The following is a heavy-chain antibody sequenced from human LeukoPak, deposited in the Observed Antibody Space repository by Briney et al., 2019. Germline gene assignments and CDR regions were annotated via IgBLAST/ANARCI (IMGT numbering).Heavy chain of an antibody. V-gene: IGHV3-23*01. CDR1: GFTFSSYA. CDR2: ISGSGGST. D-gene: IGHD2-2*01. Sequence: PGGSLRLSCAASGFTFSSYAMSWVRQAPGKGLEWVSAISGSGGSTYYADSVKGRFTISRDNSKNTLYLQMNSLRAEDTAVYYCASDDIVVVPAATGIDPWGQGTLVTVSS. J-gene: IGHJ5*02. CDR3: ASDDIVVVPAATGIDP.